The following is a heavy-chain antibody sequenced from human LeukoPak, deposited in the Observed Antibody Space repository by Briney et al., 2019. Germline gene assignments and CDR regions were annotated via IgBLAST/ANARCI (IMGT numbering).Heavy chain of an antibody. CDR3: ARFRVAGTRFFDY. J-gene: IGHJ4*02. Sequence: SETLSLTCTVSGGSISSSSYYWGWIRQPPGKGLEWTGSIYYSGSTYYNPSLKSRVTISVDTSKNQFSLKLSSVTAADTAVYYCARFRVAGTRFFDYWGQGTLVTVSS. CDR2: IYYSGST. CDR1: GGSISSSSYY. D-gene: IGHD6-19*01. V-gene: IGHV4-39*07.